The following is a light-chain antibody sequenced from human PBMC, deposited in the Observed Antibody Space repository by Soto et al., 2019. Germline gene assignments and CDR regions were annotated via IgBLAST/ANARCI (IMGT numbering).Light chain of an antibody. CDR3: QQYNSYSRT. Sequence: DIQMTQSPSTLSASVGDRVTITCRASQSISSWLAWYQQKPGKAPKLLIYKAYSLESGVPSRFSCSGSGTEFTLTISSLKPDDFATDYCQQYNSYSRTFGQGTKVELK. V-gene: IGKV1-5*03. CDR2: KAY. J-gene: IGKJ1*01. CDR1: QSISSW.